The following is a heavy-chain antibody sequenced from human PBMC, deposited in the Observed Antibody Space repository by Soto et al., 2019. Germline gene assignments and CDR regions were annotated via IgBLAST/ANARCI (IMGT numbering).Heavy chain of an antibody. CDR1: GFTFSSYG. V-gene: IGHV3-30*18. CDR2: ISYDGSNK. CDR3: AKDMIKGKRVPAARGYYMDV. D-gene: IGHD2-2*01. J-gene: IGHJ6*03. Sequence: HPGGSLRLSCAASGFTFSSYGMHWVRQAPGKGLEWVAVISYDGSNKYYADSVKGRFTISRDNSKNTLYLQMNSLRAEDTAVYYCAKDMIKGKRVPAARGYYMDVWGKGTTVTVSS.